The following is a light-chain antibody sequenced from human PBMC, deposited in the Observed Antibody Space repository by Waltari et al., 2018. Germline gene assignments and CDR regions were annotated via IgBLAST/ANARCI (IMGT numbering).Light chain of an antibody. CDR3: QQCDTFRYT. Sequence: DMVLTQSPDSLSVSLGERASINRTPSQSLVFSSNNKHYLGWYQQKTGQPPKLHINWASIQEAGVPDRCSGRGAGADDTRTISSLLAEDGAGDYCQQCDTFRYTFGQGTKLEIK. CDR1: QSLVFSSNNKHY. V-gene: IGKV4-1*01. CDR2: WAS. J-gene: IGKJ2*01.